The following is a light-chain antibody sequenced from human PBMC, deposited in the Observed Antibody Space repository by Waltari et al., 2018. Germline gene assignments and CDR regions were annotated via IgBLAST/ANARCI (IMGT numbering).Light chain of an antibody. CDR1: QSIRTY. CDR3: QQSYSSPPIT. Sequence: DIQMTQSPTSLSASVGDAVTITCRASQSIRTYVSWYQQKPGKAPRVLIYGASILETGVPSRFSGSGSGTDFTLTISCLQPEDVATYYCQQSYSSPPITFGQGTRLEIK. J-gene: IGKJ5*01. V-gene: IGKV1-39*01. CDR2: GAS.